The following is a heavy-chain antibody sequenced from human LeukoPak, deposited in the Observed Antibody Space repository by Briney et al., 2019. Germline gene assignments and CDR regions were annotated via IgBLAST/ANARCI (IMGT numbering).Heavy chain of an antibody. CDR2: INPNSGGT. Sequence: ASVKVSCKASGYTFTSYAMNWVRQAPGQGLEWMGWINPNSGGTNYAQKFQGRVTMTRDTSISTAYMELSRLRSDDTAVYYCARDSSGYYHIDYWGQGTLVTVSS. J-gene: IGHJ4*02. V-gene: IGHV1-2*02. D-gene: IGHD3-22*01. CDR1: GYTFTSYA. CDR3: ARDSSGYYHIDY.